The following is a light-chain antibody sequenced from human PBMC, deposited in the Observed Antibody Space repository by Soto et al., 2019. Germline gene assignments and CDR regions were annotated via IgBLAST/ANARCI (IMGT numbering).Light chain of an antibody. V-gene: IGKV3-15*01. Sequence: EVVLTQSPGTLSFSPGESATLSCGASQSVASGYFAWYKQKPGQAPRLLSYGASTRATGIPARFSGSGSGTEFTLTISSLKSEDFAVYYCQQYNNWPWTFGQGTKVDI. CDR1: QSVASGY. J-gene: IGKJ1*01. CDR2: GAS. CDR3: QQYNNWPWT.